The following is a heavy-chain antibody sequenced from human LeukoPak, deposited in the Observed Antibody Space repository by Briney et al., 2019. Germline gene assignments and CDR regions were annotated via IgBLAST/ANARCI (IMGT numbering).Heavy chain of an antibody. CDR3: AKANGITGTTYWYFDL. V-gene: IGHV3-53*01. CDR2: YNGGNDGT. CDR1: GFTVSNTY. Sequence: PGGSLRLSCAASGFTVSNTYMSWVRQAPEKGLEWLSVYNGGNDGTYYADSVKGRFTISRDNSKNTLYLQLNSLRTEDTAVYYCAKANGITGTTYWYFDLWGRGTLVTVSS. D-gene: IGHD1-7*01. J-gene: IGHJ2*01.